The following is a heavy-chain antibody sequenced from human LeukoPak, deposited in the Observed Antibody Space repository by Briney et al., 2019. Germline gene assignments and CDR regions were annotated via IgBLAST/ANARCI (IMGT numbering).Heavy chain of an antibody. CDR3: ARQGGYDILTGYSPRSDY. Sequence: GESLKISCKGSGYSFTNYWIGWVRQMPGKGLEWMGIIYPSDSDTRYSPSFQGQVTISADKSISTAYLQWSSLKASDTAMYYCARQGGYDILTGYSPRSDYWGQGTLVTVSS. CDR1: GYSFTNYW. CDR2: IYPSDSDT. J-gene: IGHJ4*02. D-gene: IGHD3-9*01. V-gene: IGHV5-51*01.